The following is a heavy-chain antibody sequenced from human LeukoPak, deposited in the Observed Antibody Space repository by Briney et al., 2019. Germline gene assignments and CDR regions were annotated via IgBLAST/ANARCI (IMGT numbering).Heavy chain of an antibody. Sequence: SETLSLTGAVYGGSFSGYYWSWIRQPPGKGLEWIGEINHSGSTNYNPSLKSRVTISVDTSKNQFSLKLSSVTAADTAVYYCAIPGYCSSTSCYVYAFDIWGQGTMVTVSS. V-gene: IGHV4-34*01. J-gene: IGHJ3*02. CDR3: AIPGYCSSTSCYVYAFDI. CDR2: INHSGST. D-gene: IGHD2-2*01. CDR1: GGSFSGYY.